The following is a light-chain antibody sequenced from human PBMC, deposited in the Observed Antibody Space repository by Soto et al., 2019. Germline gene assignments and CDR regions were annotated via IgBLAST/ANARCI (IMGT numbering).Light chain of an antibody. CDR1: QDISNY. Sequence: DIPMTQSPSSLSASVGDRVTITCQASQDISNYLNWYQQKPGKAPKLLIYDASNLETGVPSRFSGSGSGTDFTFTISSLQPEDIATYYCQQYDNLFTFGPGTKVYIK. CDR3: QQYDNLFT. J-gene: IGKJ3*01. CDR2: DAS. V-gene: IGKV1-33*01.